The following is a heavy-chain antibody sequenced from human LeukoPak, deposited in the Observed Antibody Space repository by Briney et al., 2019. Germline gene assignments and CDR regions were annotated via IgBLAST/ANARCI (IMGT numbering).Heavy chain of an antibody. CDR3: VTCTRLDSCIALKFDR. V-gene: IGHV1-69-2*01. Sequence: ASVKISCKVSGHTFTDHFMHWIKQAPGKGLEWVGRLDPEDGETLYAEKFQGRVTITADTSTDTAYMELSSLIPDDTAMYHCVTCTRLDSCIALKFDRWGQGTLVSVSS. J-gene: IGHJ4*02. CDR1: GHTFTDHF. D-gene: IGHD6-13*01. CDR2: LDPEDGET.